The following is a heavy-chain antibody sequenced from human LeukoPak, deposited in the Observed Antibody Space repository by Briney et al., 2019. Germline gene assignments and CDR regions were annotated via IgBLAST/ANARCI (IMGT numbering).Heavy chain of an antibody. Sequence: PGGSLRLSCAASGFTFSSYWMHWVRQAPGKGLVWVSRINGDGSSTSYADSVKGRFTISRDNAKNSLYLQMNSLRAEDTAVYYCARESDPWIQLWFGTFDYWGQGTLVTVSS. CDR1: GFTFSSYW. CDR2: INGDGSST. J-gene: IGHJ4*02. V-gene: IGHV3-74*01. CDR3: ARESDPWIQLWFGTFDY. D-gene: IGHD5-18*01.